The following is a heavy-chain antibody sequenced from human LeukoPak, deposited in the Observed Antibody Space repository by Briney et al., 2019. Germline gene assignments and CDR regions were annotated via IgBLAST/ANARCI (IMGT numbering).Heavy chain of an antibody. Sequence: ALRLSCAASGFSFSDDWMSWVRQAPGKGREGVGGIKHKREGGTTDYAARVKGRFTISRHDSKNVLYLEMNSLKIEDTAVYYCTAVTMVRDYDYWGQGPLVTVSS. V-gene: IGHV3-15*01. J-gene: IGHJ4*02. CDR1: GFSFSDDW. D-gene: IGHD3-10*01. CDR3: TAVTMVRDYDY. CDR2: IKHKREGGTT.